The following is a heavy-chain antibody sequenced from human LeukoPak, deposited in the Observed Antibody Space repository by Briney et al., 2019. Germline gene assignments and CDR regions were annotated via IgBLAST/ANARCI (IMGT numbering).Heavy chain of an antibody. CDR1: GGSISSGGYY. D-gene: IGHD3-16*02. J-gene: IGHJ3*02. Sequence: SETLSLICTVSGGSISSGGYYWSWIRQPPGKGLEWVGYIYYSGSTYYNPSLKSRVTISVDTSKNQFSLKLSSVTAADTAVYYCARGGDYVWGSYRHGDAFDIWGQGTMVTVSS. CDR3: ARGGDYVWGSYRHGDAFDI. V-gene: IGHV4-31*03. CDR2: IYYSGST.